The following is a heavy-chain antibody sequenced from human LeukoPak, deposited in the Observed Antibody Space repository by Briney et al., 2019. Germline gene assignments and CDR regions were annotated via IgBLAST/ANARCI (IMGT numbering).Heavy chain of an antibody. CDR2: IRNDGGDT. CDR1: GFTFNTYG. CDR3: AKDLDGHGAYEH. V-gene: IGHV3-30*02. Sequence: PGGSLRLSCAASGFTFNTYGMHWVRQAPGKGLGWLTYIRNDGGDTYDADSVKGRFIISRDNSKNTLYLQMNSLGAEDTAIYYCAKDLDGHGAYEHWGQGTLVTVSS. D-gene: IGHD5-12*01. J-gene: IGHJ4*02.